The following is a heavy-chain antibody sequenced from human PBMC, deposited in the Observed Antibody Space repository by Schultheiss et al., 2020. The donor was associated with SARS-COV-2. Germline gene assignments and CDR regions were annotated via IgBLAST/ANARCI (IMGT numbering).Heavy chain of an antibody. CDR3: ARPIAAARGKDAFDI. CDR2: ISWNSGSI. V-gene: IGHV3-9*01. D-gene: IGHD6-13*01. J-gene: IGHJ3*02. CDR1: GFTFSSYA. Sequence: GGSLRLSCAASGFTFSSYAMHWVRQAPGKGLEWVSGISWNSGSIGYADSVKGRFTISRDNAKNSLYLQMNSLRAEDTAVYYCARPIAAARGKDAFDIWGQGTMVTVSS.